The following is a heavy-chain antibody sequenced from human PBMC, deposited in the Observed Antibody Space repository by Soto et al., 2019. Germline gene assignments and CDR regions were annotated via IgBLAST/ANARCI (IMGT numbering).Heavy chain of an antibody. Sequence: QVQLVESGGGVVQPGRSLRLSCAASGFTFSSYGMHWVRQAPGKGLEWVAVISYDGRNKYYAASVKGRFTISRDNSKNTLYLQMNSLRAEDTAVYYCAKETYSGPLDYWGQGTLVTVSS. CDR2: ISYDGRNK. J-gene: IGHJ4*02. V-gene: IGHV3-30*18. CDR1: GFTFSSYG. D-gene: IGHD2-15*01. CDR3: AKETYSGPLDY.